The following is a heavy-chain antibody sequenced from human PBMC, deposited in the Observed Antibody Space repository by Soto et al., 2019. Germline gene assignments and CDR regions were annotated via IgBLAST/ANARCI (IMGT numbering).Heavy chain of an antibody. CDR1: GFRFGAYA. CDR3: AKGFSYGDYRYYFDY. V-gene: IGHV3-9*01. Sequence: EVQLVESGGGLVQPGRSLRLSCVASGFRFGAYAMHWVRQAPGKGLEWVSGVSANSDYIAYADSVKGRFTLSRDNAKDFLYLQMNSPGTEDTAFYYCAKGFSYGDYRYYFDYWGQGTLVTVSS. D-gene: IGHD4-17*01. CDR2: VSANSDYI. J-gene: IGHJ4*02.